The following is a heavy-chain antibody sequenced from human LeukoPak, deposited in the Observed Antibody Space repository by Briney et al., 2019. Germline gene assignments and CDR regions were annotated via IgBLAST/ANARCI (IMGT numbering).Heavy chain of an antibody. J-gene: IGHJ4*02. D-gene: IGHD6-6*01. CDR3: ARRIAARPTPFDY. CDR2: IIPIFGPA. V-gene: IGHV1-69*05. Sequence: ASVKVSCKASGGTFSSYAISWVRQAPGQGLEWMGGIIPIFGPANYAQKFQGRVTITTDESTSTAYMELSSLRSEDTAVYYCARRIAARPTPFDYWGQGTLVTVSS. CDR1: GGTFSSYA.